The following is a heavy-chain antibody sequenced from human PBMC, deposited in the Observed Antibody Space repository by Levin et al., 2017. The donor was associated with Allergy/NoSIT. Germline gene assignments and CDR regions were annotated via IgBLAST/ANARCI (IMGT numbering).Heavy chain of an antibody. CDR2: ISWNSGDI. V-gene: IGHV3-9*01. D-gene: IGHD3-10*01. Sequence: RGLECVSGISWNSGDIGYADSVRGRFTISRDNAKNSLYLQMNSLRTEDSAVYYCAKAFGSGSFYHLDFWGQGTLVTVSS. CDR3: AKAFGSGSFYHLDF. J-gene: IGHJ4*02.